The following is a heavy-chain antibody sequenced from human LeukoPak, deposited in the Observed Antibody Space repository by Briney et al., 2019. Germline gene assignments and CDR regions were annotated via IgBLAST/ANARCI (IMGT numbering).Heavy chain of an antibody. CDR3: ARVVIHYYYDSSGPKTPGYFDY. Sequence: ASVKVSCKASGYTFTSYGISWVRQAPGQGLEWMGWISAYNGNTNYAQKLQDRVTMTTDTSTSTAYMELRSLRSDDTAVYYCARVVIHYYYDSSGPKTPGYFDYWGQGTLVTVSS. CDR1: GYTFTSYG. J-gene: IGHJ4*02. V-gene: IGHV1-18*01. D-gene: IGHD3-22*01. CDR2: ISAYNGNT.